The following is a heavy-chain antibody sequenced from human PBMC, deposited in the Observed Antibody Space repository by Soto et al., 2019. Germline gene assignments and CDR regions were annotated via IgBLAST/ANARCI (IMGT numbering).Heavy chain of an antibody. D-gene: IGHD2-8*01. CDR2: MNPNSGDR. V-gene: IGHV1-8*01. Sequence: QVQLVQSGAEVKKPGASVKVSCKASGYTLTSYDINWVRQATGQGLEWMGWMNPNSGDRGYAQKFPGRSPKYRNTSLNQAYMGVPSLRSEGTGGQYCGRGAWFREVGNFYYWLDGLGQGTTVTVSS. CDR1: GYTLTSYD. J-gene: IGHJ6*02. CDR3: GRGAWFREVGNFYYWLDG.